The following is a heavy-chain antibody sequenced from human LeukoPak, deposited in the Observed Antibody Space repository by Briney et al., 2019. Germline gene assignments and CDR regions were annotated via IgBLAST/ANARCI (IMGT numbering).Heavy chain of an antibody. J-gene: IGHJ6*02. CDR2: ISSSGNTI. CDR1: EFTFSDYY. D-gene: IGHD1-20*01. Sequence: GGSLRLSCAASEFTFSDYYMNWIRQAPGKGLEWVSYISSSGNTIYYADSVKGRFTISRDNAKNSPYLQMNSLRAEDTAVYYCARGNRNDVKCLDVWGQGTTVTVSS. CDR3: ARGNRNDVKCLDV. V-gene: IGHV3-11*01.